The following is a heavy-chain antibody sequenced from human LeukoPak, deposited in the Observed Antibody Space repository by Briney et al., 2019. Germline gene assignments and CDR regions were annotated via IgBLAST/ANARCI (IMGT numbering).Heavy chain of an antibody. V-gene: IGHV4-30-4*01. CDR1: GGSISSGDYY. Sequence: SETLSLTCTVSGGSISSGDYYWSWIRQPPGKGLEWIGYIYYSGSTYYNPSLKSRVTISVDTSKNQFSLKLSSVTAADTAVHYCAISPEYNWFDPWGQGTLVTVSS. CDR3: AISPEYNWFDP. D-gene: IGHD1-14*01. CDR2: IYYSGST. J-gene: IGHJ5*02.